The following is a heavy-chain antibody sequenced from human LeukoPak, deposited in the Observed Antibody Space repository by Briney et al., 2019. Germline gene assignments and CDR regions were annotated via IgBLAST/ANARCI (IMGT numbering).Heavy chain of an antibody. Sequence: ASVEVSCNASGGTFSSYAIRCGRHAPGERLEWRVGMIPIFGTANYAQKFQGRVTLSADESTSTAYTELSSLRSEDTAVYYCARGGYCSGGSCYRIDYWGQGTLVTVSS. J-gene: IGHJ4*02. D-gene: IGHD2-15*01. V-gene: IGHV1-69*01. CDR2: MIPIFGTA. CDR1: GGTFSSYA. CDR3: ARGGYCSGGSCYRIDY.